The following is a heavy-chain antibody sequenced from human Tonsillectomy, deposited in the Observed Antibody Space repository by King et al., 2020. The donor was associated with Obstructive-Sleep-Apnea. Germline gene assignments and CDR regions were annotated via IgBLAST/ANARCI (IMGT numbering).Heavy chain of an antibody. J-gene: IGHJ6*02. CDR2: IDWDDDK. CDR1: GFSLSTSGMS. Sequence: TLKESGPALVKPTQTLTLTCTFSGFSLSTSGMSVSWIRQPPGKALEWLARIDWDDDKYYSTSLKTRLTISKDTSKNQVVLTMTNMDPVDTATYYCARAETSYGSGSYYYGMDVWGQGTTVTVSS. V-gene: IGHV2-70*04. D-gene: IGHD3-10*01. CDR3: ARAETSYGSGSYYYGMDV.